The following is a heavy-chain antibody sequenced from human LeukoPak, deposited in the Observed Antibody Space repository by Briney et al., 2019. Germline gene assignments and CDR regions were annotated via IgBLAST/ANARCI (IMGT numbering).Heavy chain of an antibody. CDR1: GFTFSSYA. J-gene: IGHJ4*02. CDR2: INHSGST. D-gene: IGHD6-19*01. V-gene: IGHV4-34*01. Sequence: GSLRLSCAASGFTFSSYAMSWVRQPPGKGLEWIGEINHSGSTNYNPSLKSRVTISVDTSKNQFSLKLSSVTAADTAVYYCARGGAVVAVAGRDFDYWGQGTLVTVSS. CDR3: ARGGAVVAVAGRDFDY.